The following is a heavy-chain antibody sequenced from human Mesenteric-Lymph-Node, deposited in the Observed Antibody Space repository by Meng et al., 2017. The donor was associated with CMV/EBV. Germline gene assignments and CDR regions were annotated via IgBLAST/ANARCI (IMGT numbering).Heavy chain of an antibody. Sequence: TVSGGSISSSSYYWGWIRQPPGKGLEWIGSIYYSGSTYYNPSLKSRVTISVDTSKNQFSLKLTSVTAADTALYYCAIDTSGYYHFHYWGQGTLVTVSS. V-gene: IGHV4-39*07. CDR1: GGSISSSSYY. CDR2: IYYSGST. D-gene: IGHD3-22*01. J-gene: IGHJ4*02. CDR3: AIDTSGYYHFHY.